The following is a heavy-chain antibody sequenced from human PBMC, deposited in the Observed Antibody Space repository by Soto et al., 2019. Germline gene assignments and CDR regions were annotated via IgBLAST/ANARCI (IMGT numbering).Heavy chain of an antibody. J-gene: IGHJ6*03. CDR2: ISYSGST. V-gene: IGHV4-39*01. CDR3: ARTYVTDVVVVPASKDYMDV. Sequence: QLQLQESGPGLVKPSETLSLTCTVSGGSISSSSSSWGWIRQPPGQVLEWLGIISYSGSTYYSPSLKSRVTISVDASKNLFSLKLSSVTAADTAVYYCARTYVTDVVVVPASKDYMDVWGKGTTVTVSS. CDR1: GGSISSSSSS. D-gene: IGHD2-2*01.